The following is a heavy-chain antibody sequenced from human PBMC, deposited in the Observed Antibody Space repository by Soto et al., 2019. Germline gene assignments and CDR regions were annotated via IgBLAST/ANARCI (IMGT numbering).Heavy chain of an antibody. Sequence: GASVKVSFKASGGTFSRYAISWLRQAPGQGLEWMGGIIPIFGTANYAQKFQGRVTITADESTSTAYMELSSLRSEDTAVYYCAREGYSYGWFDYWGQGTLVTVSS. CDR3: AREGYSYGWFDY. V-gene: IGHV1-69*13. D-gene: IGHD5-18*01. J-gene: IGHJ4*02. CDR2: IIPIFGTA. CDR1: GGTFSRYA.